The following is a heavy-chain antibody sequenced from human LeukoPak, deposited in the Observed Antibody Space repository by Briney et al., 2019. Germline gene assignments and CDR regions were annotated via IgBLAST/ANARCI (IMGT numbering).Heavy chain of an antibody. D-gene: IGHD1-26*01. J-gene: IGHJ5*02. Sequence: GGSLRLSCAASGFTFGSYWTHWVRQAPGKGLVWVSHIDRDGRSTNYAGSVKGRFTISRDNARNTLFLQMNGLRVEDTAVYYCARDRGSTNWFDPWGQGTLVTVSS. CDR2: IDRDGRST. CDR1: GFTFGSYW. V-gene: IGHV3-74*01. CDR3: ARDRGSTNWFDP.